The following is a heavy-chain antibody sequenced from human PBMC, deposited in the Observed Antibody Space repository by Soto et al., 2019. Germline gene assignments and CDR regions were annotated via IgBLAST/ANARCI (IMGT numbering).Heavy chain of an antibody. J-gene: IGHJ6*02. Sequence: ASVKVSCKASGYTFTGYYMHWVRQAPGQGLEWMGWINPNSGGTNYAQKFQGWVTMSRDTSISTAYMELSRLRSDDTAVYYCARYLIAAAGSYYGLDVWGQGTTVTVSS. CDR3: ARYLIAAAGSYYGLDV. CDR2: INPNSGGT. CDR1: GYTFTGYY. D-gene: IGHD6-13*01. V-gene: IGHV1-2*04.